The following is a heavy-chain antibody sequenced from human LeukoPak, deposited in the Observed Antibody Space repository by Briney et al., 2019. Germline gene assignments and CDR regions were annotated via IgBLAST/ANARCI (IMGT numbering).Heavy chain of an antibody. CDR2: INHSGST. J-gene: IGHJ5*02. V-gene: IGHV4-34*01. CDR1: GGSFSGYY. CDR3: ARWSRYYDSSGYYLRFAP. Sequence: SETLSLTCAVYGGSFSGYYWSWIRQPPGKGLEWIGEINHSGSTNYNPSLKSRVTISVDTSKNQFSLKLSSVTAADTAVYYCARWSRYYDSSGYYLRFAPWGQGTLVTVSS. D-gene: IGHD3-22*01.